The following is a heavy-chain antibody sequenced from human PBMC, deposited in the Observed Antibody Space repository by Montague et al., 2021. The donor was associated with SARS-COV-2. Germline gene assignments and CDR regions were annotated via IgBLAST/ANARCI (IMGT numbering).Heavy chain of an antibody. J-gene: IGHJ4*02. Sequence: SETLSLTCTVSGDSMNNYYWSWIRQPPGKGLEWIGYINYSGSTHYIPSLQSRVTLSIDTSKNQFSLRLTSVTAADTAIYFCARAPIYRSSWYAYFDYWGQGTLVTVSS. CDR2: INYSGST. CDR1: GDSMNNYY. D-gene: IGHD6-13*01. V-gene: IGHV4-59*01. CDR3: ARAPIYRSSWYAYFDY.